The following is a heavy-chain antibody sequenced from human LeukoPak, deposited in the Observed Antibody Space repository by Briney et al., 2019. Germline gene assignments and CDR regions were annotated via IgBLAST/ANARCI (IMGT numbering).Heavy chain of an antibody. CDR3: ARGSSQLWSAD. CDR1: GGSFSGYY. D-gene: IGHD5-18*01. J-gene: IGHJ4*02. Sequence: SETLSLTCAVYGGSFSGYYWSWIRQPPGKGLEWIGEINHSGSTNYNPSLKSRVTISVDTSENQFSLKLSSVTAADTAVYYCARGSSQLWSADWGQGTLVTVSS. CDR2: INHSGST. V-gene: IGHV4-34*01.